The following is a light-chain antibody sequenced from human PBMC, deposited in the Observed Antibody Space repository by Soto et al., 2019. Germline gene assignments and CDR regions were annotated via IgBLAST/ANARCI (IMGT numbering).Light chain of an antibody. V-gene: IGLV2-14*01. CDR2: GVS. CDR3: SSYAASRTRV. Sequence: QSALTQPACVSGSPGQSITISCTGTSSDFGDYNYVSWYQHHPDKAPKLIIFGVSNRPSGVSNRFSASKSGNTASLTISGLQVDDEADYYCSSYAASRTRVFGTGTKVTVL. J-gene: IGLJ1*01. CDR1: SSDFGDYNY.